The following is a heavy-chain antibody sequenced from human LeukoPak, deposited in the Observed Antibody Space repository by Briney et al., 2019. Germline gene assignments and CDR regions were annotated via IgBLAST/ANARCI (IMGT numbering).Heavy chain of an antibody. D-gene: IGHD3-10*01. CDR3: ARNRYYYGSRSYGVPNWFDP. V-gene: IGHV4-4*02. Sequence: PSGTLSLTCAVSGGSISSSYWWSWIRQPPGKGLEWIGEIYHSGSTNYNLSLKSRVTISVDTSKNQFSLKLSSVTAADTAVYYCARNRYYYGSRSYGVPNWFDPWGQGTLVTVSS. CDR2: IYHSGST. J-gene: IGHJ5*02. CDR1: GGSISSSYW.